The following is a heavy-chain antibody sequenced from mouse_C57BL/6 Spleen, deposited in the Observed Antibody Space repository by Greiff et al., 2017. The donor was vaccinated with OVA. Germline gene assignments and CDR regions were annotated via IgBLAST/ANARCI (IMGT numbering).Heavy chain of an antibody. Sequence: EVQLQQSGPELVKPGASVKIPCKASGYTFTDYIMDWVKQSHGKSLEWIGDINPNNGGTIYNQKFKGKATLTVDKSSSTAYMELRSLTSEDTAVYYCARSPHYYGSSYWYFDVWGTGTTVTVSS. CDR2: INPNNGGT. V-gene: IGHV1-18*01. CDR3: ARSPHYYGSSYWYFDV. D-gene: IGHD1-1*01. CDR1: GYTFTDYI. J-gene: IGHJ1*03.